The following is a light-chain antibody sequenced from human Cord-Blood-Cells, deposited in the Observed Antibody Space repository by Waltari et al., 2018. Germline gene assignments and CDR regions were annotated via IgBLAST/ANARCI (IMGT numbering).Light chain of an antibody. V-gene: IGLV2-8*01. J-gene: IGLJ1*01. CDR3: SSYAGSNNYV. Sequence: HSPLTQPPSASGSPGQSVTISCTGPSSDVGGSNYVSWYQQHPGKAPKLMIYEVSKRPSGVPDRFSGSKSGNTASLTVSGLQAEDEADYYCSSYAGSNNYVFGTGTKVTVL. CDR1: SSDVGGSNY. CDR2: EVS.